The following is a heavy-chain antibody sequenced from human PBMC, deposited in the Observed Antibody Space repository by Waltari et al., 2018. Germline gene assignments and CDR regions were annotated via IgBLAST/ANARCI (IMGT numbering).Heavy chain of an antibody. V-gene: IGHV1-2*02. CDR1: GYTFTGYY. J-gene: IGHJ6*02. Sequence: QVQLVQSGAEVKKPGASVKVSCKASGYTFTGYYMHWVRQAPGQGLEWIGWINPNSGGTNYAQKFQGRVTMTRDTSISTAYMELSRLRSDDTAVYYCARDGYCTNGVCYGMDVWGQGTTVTVSS. CDR3: ARDGYCTNGVCYGMDV. D-gene: IGHD2-8*01. CDR2: INPNSGGT.